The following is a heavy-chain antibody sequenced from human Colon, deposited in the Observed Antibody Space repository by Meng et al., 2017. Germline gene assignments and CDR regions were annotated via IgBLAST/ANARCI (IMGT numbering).Heavy chain of an antibody. CDR1: GGFFNSDYYY. J-gene: IGHJ4*02. D-gene: IGHD3-10*01. Sequence: QVHLQESGPGLVKPSQTASLTCTVSGGFFNSDYYYWVWLRQSPGKGLEWIGYIYYSGSTYFNPSLKSRVTISVDTSKNQFSLKLSSVTAADTAVYYCARVVGGDQVDYWGQGTLVTVSS. CDR2: IYYSGST. CDR3: ARVVGGDQVDY. V-gene: IGHV4-30-4*01.